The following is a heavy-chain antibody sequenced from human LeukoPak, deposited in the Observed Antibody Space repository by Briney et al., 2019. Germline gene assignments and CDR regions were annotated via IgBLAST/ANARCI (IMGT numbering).Heavy chain of an antibody. D-gene: IGHD2-21*01. J-gene: IGHJ6*02. V-gene: IGHV3-7*01. CDR2: IKQDGGER. CDR1: GFTFSTYW. CDR3: ARDRDLGGLVVDV. Sequence: GGSLRLSCAASGFTFSTYWMSWVRQAPGKGLEWVASIKQDGGERDYVDSEQGRFIISRDNAKNSLYLQMNSLRPEDTALYYCARDRDLGGLVVDVWGQGTTLIVSS.